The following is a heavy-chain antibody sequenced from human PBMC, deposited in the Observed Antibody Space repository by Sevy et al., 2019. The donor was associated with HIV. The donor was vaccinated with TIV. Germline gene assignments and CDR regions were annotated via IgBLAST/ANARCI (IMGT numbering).Heavy chain of an antibody. CDR2: ISGSGGST. CDR1: GFTFSSYA. CDR3: AKGEQWLAYFDY. V-gene: IGHV3-23*01. Sequence: GGSLRLSCAASGFTFSSYAMSWVRQAPGKGLEWVSAISGSGGSTYYADSVKGRFTISRDNSKNTLYLQMNSLRAEDLVVYYCAKGEQWLAYFDYWGQGTLVTVSS. D-gene: IGHD6-19*01. J-gene: IGHJ4*02.